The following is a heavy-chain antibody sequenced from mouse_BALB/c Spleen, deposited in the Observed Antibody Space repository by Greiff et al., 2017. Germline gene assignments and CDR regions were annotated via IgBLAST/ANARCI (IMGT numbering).Heavy chain of an antibody. D-gene: IGHD2-14*01. CDR1: GYSFSSYW. Sequence: QVQLQQSGAELMKPGASVKISCKATGYSFSSYWIEWVKQRPGHGLEWIGEILPGSGSTNYNEKFKGKATFTADTSSNTAYMQLSNLTSADSAVYYCARSYRYDGCAMDYWGEGTSVTVSS. V-gene: IGHV1-9*01. CDR3: ARSYRYDGCAMDY. J-gene: IGHJ4*01. CDR2: ILPGSGST.